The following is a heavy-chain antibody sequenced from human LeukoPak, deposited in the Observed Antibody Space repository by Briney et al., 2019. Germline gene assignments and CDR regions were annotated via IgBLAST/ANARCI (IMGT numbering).Heavy chain of an antibody. V-gene: IGHV3-64D*06. CDR1: GFSFSRFA. Sequence: GGSLRLSCSASGFSFSRFAMDWVRQAPGKGLEFVSTISSDGGRTYYADSVKGGFTISRDNAKNTLYLQMSSLRTEDSAVYYCVKDRSYASTWKVYLTRFEYWGQGTLVTVSA. D-gene: IGHD6-13*01. J-gene: IGHJ4*02. CDR3: VKDRSYASTWKVYLTRFEY. CDR2: ISSDGGRT.